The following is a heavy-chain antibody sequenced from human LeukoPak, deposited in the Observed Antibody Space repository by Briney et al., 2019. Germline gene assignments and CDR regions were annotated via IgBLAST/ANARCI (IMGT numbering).Heavy chain of an antibody. J-gene: IGHJ4*02. CDR2: IYTSGST. V-gene: IGHV4-4*07. CDR3: AHTGYSSGWSASPYFDY. Sequence: PWETLSLTCTVSGGSISSYYWSWIQQPAGKGLEWIGRIYTSGSTNYNPSLKSRVTMSVDTSKNQLSLKLSSVTAADTAVYYCAHTGYSSGWSASPYFDYWGQGTLVTVSS. D-gene: IGHD6-19*01. CDR1: GGSISSYY.